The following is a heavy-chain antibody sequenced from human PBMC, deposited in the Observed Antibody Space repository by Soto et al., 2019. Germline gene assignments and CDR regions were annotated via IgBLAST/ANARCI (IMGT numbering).Heavy chain of an antibody. J-gene: IGHJ4*02. Sequence: GASVKVSCKASGFTFTSYAMHWVRQAPGQRLEWMGWINAGNGNTKYSQKFQGRVTITRDTSASTAYMELSSLRSEDTAVYYCAREGHCSGGSCYYLLYFEYWGQGTLVTVSS. CDR3: AREGHCSGGSCYYLLYFEY. V-gene: IGHV1-3*01. CDR1: GFTFTSYA. CDR2: INAGNGNT. D-gene: IGHD2-15*01.